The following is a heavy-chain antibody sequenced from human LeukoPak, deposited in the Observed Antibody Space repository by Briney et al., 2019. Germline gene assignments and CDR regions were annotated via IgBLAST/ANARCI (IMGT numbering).Heavy chain of an antibody. V-gene: IGHV1-18*01. Sequence: ASVTLSLKASGSTFTSYGISWVRQAPGQGLEWMGLIRAYNGNTNYAQKLLGRVTMTTDTSTSTAYMKLRSLGSDETAGYYCARGEYSSSAVFDYWGQGNLVTVSS. D-gene: IGHD6-6*01. J-gene: IGHJ4*02. CDR3: ARGEYSSSAVFDY. CDR2: IRAYNGNT. CDR1: GSTFTSYG.